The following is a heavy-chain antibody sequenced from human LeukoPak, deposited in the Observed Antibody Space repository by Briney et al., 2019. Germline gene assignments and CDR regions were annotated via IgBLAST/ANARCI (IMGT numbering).Heavy chain of an antibody. CDR2: ISSSGSTI. CDR1: GFTFSDYY. J-gene: IGHJ4*02. Sequence: PGGSLRLSCAASGFTFSDYYMSWIRQAPGKGLEWVSYISSSGSTIYYADSVKGRFTISRDSAKNSLYLQMNSLRAEDTAVYYCAKVPHLVVNPSYFDYWGQGTLVTVSS. CDR3: AKVPHLVVNPSYFDY. D-gene: IGHD3-22*01. V-gene: IGHV3-11*01.